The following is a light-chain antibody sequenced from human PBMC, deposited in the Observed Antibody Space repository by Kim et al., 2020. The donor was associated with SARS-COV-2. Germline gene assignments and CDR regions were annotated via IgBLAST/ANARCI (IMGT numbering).Light chain of an antibody. CDR2: GAS. CDR1: QSVSSN. Sequence: EIVMTQSPATLSVSPGERATLSCRASQSVSSNLVWYQQKPGPAPRLLIYGASTRATGIPARFSGSGSGTEFTLTISSLQSEDFAVYYCQQYNNWPRTFGQGTKVDIK. V-gene: IGKV3-15*01. J-gene: IGKJ1*01. CDR3: QQYNNWPRT.